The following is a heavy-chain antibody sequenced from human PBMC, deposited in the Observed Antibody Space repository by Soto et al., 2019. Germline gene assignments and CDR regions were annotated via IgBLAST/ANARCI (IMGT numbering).Heavy chain of an antibody. CDR2: ISYDGSNK. CDR3: ARDRIAARSYFDY. Sequence: QVQLVESGGGVVQPGRSLRLSCAASGFTFSSYAMHWVRQAPGKGLEWVAVISYDGSNKYYADSVKGRFTISRDNSKNTLYLQMNSLRAEDTAVYYCARDRIAARSYFDYWGQGTLVTVSS. J-gene: IGHJ4*02. V-gene: IGHV3-30-3*01. D-gene: IGHD6-6*01. CDR1: GFTFSSYA.